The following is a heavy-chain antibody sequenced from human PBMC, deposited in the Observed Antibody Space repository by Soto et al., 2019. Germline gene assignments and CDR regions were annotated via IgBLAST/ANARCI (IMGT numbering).Heavy chain of an antibody. V-gene: IGHV4-31*03. CDR2: IYYSGST. CDR1: GGSISSGGYY. D-gene: IGHD3-10*01. J-gene: IGHJ6*03. CDR3: ARHANYYYGSGSYYISSYYYYYMDV. Sequence: SETLSLTCTVSGGSISSGGYYWRWIRQHPGKGLEWIGYIYYSGSTYYNPSLKSRVTISVDTSKNQFSLKLSSVTAADTAVYYCARHANYYYGSGSYYISSYYYYYMDVWGKGTTVTVSS.